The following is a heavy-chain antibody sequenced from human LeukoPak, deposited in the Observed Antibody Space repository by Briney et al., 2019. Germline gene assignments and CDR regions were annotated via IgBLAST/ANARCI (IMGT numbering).Heavy chain of an antibody. CDR2: IYYSGST. V-gene: IGHV4-59*01. Sequence: PSETLSLTCTVSGGSISSYYWSWIRQPPGKGLEWIGYIYYSGSTNYNPSLKSRVTISVDTSKNQFSLKLSSVAAADTAVYYCARYGGSSSKGYYYYYMDVWGKGTTVTVSS. CDR3: ARYGGSSSKGYYYYYMDV. CDR1: GGSISSYY. J-gene: IGHJ6*03. D-gene: IGHD6-6*01.